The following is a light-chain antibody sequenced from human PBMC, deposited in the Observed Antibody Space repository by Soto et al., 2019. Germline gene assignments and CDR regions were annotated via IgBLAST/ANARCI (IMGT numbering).Light chain of an antibody. J-gene: IGKJ2*01. CDR3: QQYGSPYT. CDR2: CAS. Sequence: EIVLTQSPGTLSLSPGERATLSCRASPSVSSSYLAWYQQKPGQAPSLLISCASSRATGIPDRFSGSGSGTDFTLTISRLEPEDFSVYYCQQYGSPYTFGQGTKLEIK. CDR1: PSVSSSY. V-gene: IGKV3-20*01.